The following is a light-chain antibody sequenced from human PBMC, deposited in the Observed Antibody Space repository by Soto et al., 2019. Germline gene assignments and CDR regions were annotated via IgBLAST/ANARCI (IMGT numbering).Light chain of an antibody. CDR2: YDS. V-gene: IGLV3-21*04. CDR1: NIGSKS. J-gene: IGLJ2*01. CDR3: QVWDSSSDVV. Sequence: SYELTQPPSVLVAPGKTARITCEGNNIGSKSVHWYQQKPGQAPVLVIYYDSDRPSGIPERFSGSNSRNTATLTISRVEAGDEADYYCQVWDSSSDVVFGGGTKLTVL.